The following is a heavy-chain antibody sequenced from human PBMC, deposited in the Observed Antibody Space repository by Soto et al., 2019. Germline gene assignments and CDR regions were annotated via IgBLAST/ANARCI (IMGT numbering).Heavy chain of an antibody. J-gene: IGHJ3*02. Sequence: GALRRASVSSWVTVGDYTIRWFRQALGKGVEGVSYIRSKTYGGKTEYAASAKGRFTISRDESKRIAYLQMNSLKTEDRAMYYCTRAICKGPIGSFDIWGQGTMVTVSS. V-gene: IGHV3-49*03. CDR1: WVTVGDYT. CDR3: TRAICKGPIGSFDI. CDR2: IRSKTYGGKT. D-gene: IGHD5-12*01.